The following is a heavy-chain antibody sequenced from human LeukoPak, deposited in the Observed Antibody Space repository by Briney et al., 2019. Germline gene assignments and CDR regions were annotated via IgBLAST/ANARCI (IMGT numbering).Heavy chain of an antibody. CDR3: ASTTSIIDAFDI. J-gene: IGHJ3*02. Sequence: SETLSLTWTVAGGSISSSSYYWGWIRQPPGKGLEWIGSIYYSGSTYYNPSLKSRVTISVDTSKNQFSLKLSAVTAADTAVYYCASTTSIIDAFDIWGQGTMVTVSS. CDR2: IYYSGST. V-gene: IGHV4-39*01. D-gene: IGHD2-21*02. CDR1: GGSISSSSYY.